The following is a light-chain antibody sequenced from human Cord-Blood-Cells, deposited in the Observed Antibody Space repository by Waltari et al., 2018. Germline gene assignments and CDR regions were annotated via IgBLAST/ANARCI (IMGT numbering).Light chain of an antibody. J-gene: IGLJ3*02. CDR1: SRDVGGYNY. V-gene: IGLV2-14*01. Sequence: QSALTQPASVSRSPGQSITIVCPGTSRDVGGYNYVSRYQQPPGKAPKLMIYDLSKRPSGVSNRFSGSKSGNTASLTISGLQAEDEADYYCSSYTSSSTWVFGGGTKLTVL. CDR2: DLS. CDR3: SSYTSSSTWV.